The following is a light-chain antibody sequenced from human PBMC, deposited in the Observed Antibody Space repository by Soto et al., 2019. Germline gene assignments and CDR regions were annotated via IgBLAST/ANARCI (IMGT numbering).Light chain of an antibody. Sequence: EIVMTQSPATLSVSPGERGTVSCRASQSVSSNLAWYQQKPGQAPRLLIYGASTRATGIPARFSGSGSGTEFPLTISSLQSKDFAVYYCQQYNNWPLLTFGGGTKVEIK. CDR2: GAS. CDR3: QQYNNWPLLT. V-gene: IGKV3-15*01. CDR1: QSVSSN. J-gene: IGKJ4*01.